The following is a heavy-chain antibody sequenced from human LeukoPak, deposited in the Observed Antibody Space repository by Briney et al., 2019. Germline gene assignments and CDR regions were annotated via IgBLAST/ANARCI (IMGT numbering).Heavy chain of an antibody. CDR1: GGSISSGDYS. D-gene: IGHD3-10*01. J-gene: IGHJ3*02. V-gene: IGHV4-30-4*07. CDR3: AKALGGSGSYYHDAFDI. CDR2: IYNSGNT. Sequence: SETLSLTCAVSGGSISSGDYSWSWIRQPPGEGLEWIGFIYNSGNTYYNPSLKSRVTLSVDTSKNQFSLNLSSVTAADTAVYYCAKALGGSGSYYHDAFDIWGQGTMVTVSS.